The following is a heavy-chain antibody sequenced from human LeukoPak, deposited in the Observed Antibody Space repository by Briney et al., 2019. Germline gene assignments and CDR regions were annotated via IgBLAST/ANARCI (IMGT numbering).Heavy chain of an antibody. V-gene: IGHV4-30-4*01. D-gene: IGHD3-16*01. J-gene: IGHJ4*02. CDR2: IYNGGTT. CDR3: ARHYGP. Sequence: PSQTLSLTCTVSDGSISGDNYYWSWIRQLPGKGLEWIGYIYNGGTTYYNPSLKSRVIISVDTSKNQFSLKLNSVTATDTAVYYCARHYGPWGQGTLVTVSS. CDR1: DGSISGDNYY.